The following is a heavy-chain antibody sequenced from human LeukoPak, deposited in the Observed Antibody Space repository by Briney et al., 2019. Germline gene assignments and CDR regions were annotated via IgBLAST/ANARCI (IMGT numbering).Heavy chain of an antibody. CDR1: GFTFSSYW. J-gene: IGHJ4*02. CDR3: AREKYYGSGSPIDY. CDR2: IKQDGSEK. V-gene: IGHV3-7*01. Sequence: GGSLRLSCAASGFTFSSYWMSWVRQAPGKGLEWVANIKQDGSEKYYVDSVKGRFTISRDNAKNSLYLQMNSLRAEDTAVYYCAREKYYGSGSPIDYWGQGTLVTVSS. D-gene: IGHD3-10*01.